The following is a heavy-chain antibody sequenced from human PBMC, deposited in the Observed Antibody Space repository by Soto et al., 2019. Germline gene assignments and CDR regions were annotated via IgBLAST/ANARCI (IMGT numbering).Heavy chain of an antibody. CDR3: ARDKNVVPAAPDYGMDV. J-gene: IGHJ6*02. Sequence: PSQTRSLTWAISGDSVSSNSAAWNWIRQSPSRGLEWLGRTYYRSKWYNDYAVSVKSRITINPDTSKNKFSLQLNSVTPEDTAVYYCARDKNVVPAAPDYGMDVWGQGTTVTVS. V-gene: IGHV6-1*01. CDR2: TYYRSKWYN. CDR1: GDSVSSNSAA. D-gene: IGHD2-2*01.